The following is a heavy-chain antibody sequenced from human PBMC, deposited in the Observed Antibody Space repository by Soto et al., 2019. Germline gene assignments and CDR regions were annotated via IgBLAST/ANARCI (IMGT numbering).Heavy chain of an antibody. V-gene: IGHV4-34*01. CDR1: GGSFSGYY. CDR3: ARTRGYSSSWPPYYYYGMDV. CDR2: INHSGST. J-gene: IGHJ6*02. D-gene: IGHD6-13*01. Sequence: SETLSLTCAVYGGSFSGYYWSWIRQPPGKGLEWIGEINHSGSTNYNPSLKSRVTISVDTSKNQFSLKLSSVTAADTAVYYCARTRGYSSSWPPYYYYGMDVWGQGTTVTVS.